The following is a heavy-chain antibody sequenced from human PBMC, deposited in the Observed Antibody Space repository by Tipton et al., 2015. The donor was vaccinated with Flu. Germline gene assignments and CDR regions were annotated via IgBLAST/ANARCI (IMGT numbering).Heavy chain of an antibody. V-gene: IGHV3-53*01. CDR2: IYSGDSA. Sequence: GSLRLSCAASGFTFSSYWMTWVRQAPGKGLEWVSVIYSGDSASYADSVRGRFTISRDNSKNTLYLQMNSLRAEDTAIYYCAKELGYCRSSTCYKPFDYWGQGTLVTVSS. J-gene: IGHJ4*02. CDR3: AKELGYCRSSTCYKPFDY. D-gene: IGHD2-2*02. CDR1: GFTFSSYW.